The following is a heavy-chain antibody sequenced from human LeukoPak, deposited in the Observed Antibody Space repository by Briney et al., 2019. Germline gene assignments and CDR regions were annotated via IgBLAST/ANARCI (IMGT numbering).Heavy chain of an antibody. CDR1: GFTFSSYW. Sequence: GGSLRLSCAASGFTFSSYWMHWVRQAPGKGLVWVSRINSDGSSTSYADSVKGRFTISRDNAKNTLYLQMNSLRAEDTAVYYCATLGYCSGGSCYVAFDIWGQGTMVTVSS. D-gene: IGHD2-15*01. V-gene: IGHV3-74*01. CDR3: ATLGYCSGGSCYVAFDI. J-gene: IGHJ3*02. CDR2: INSDGSST.